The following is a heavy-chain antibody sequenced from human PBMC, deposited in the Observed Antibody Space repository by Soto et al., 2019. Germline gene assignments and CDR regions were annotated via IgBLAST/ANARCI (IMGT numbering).Heavy chain of an antibody. J-gene: IGHJ3*02. CDR1: GFFFSTYA. Sequence: EVQLLQTGGGLVQPGGSLSLSCAASGFFFSTYAMNLVRQAPGKGLEWVSAISSSGDSAYYAESVRGRFTISRDNSINTLYLQMRSLRPEDTAVYYCAHPRGYGVFDAVDIWGQGTMVTVSS. CDR2: ISSSGDSA. D-gene: IGHD4-17*01. V-gene: IGHV3-23*01. CDR3: AHPRGYGVFDAVDI.